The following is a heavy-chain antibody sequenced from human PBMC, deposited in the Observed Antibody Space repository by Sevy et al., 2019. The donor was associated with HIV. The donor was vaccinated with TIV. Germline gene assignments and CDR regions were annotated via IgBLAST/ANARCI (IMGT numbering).Heavy chain of an antibody. D-gene: IGHD5-12*01. V-gene: IGHV3-23*01. CDR3: APLRGGYSGYAADY. J-gene: IGHJ4*02. CDR1: GFTFSSYA. CDR2: FSGSGGST. Sequence: GGSLRLSCAASGFTFSSYAMSWVRQAPGKGLEWVSAFSGSGGSTYYADSVKDRFTISTDNSKNTRYLQMNSLRAEDTAVYYCAPLRGGYSGYAADYWGQGTLVTVSS.